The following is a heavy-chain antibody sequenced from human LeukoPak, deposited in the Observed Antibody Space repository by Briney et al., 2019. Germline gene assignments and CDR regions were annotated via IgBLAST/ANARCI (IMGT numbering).Heavy chain of an antibody. CDR3: AREEASAGDY. CDR2: IHYTGST. V-gene: IGHV4-39*01. CDR1: GGSITSSSHF. Sequence: PSETLSLTCTVSGGSITSSSHFWAWIRQPPGKGLEWIASIHYTGSTFYSPSLQSRVTISVDTSKNQFSLNLRSVTVTDTAVYYCAREEASAGDYWGQGTLVTVSS. J-gene: IGHJ4*02. D-gene: IGHD6-13*01.